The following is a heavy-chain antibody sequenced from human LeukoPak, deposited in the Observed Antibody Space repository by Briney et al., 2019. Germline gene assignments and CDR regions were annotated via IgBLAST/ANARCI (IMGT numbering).Heavy chain of an antibody. CDR1: GGSISSYY. CDR2: IYYSGST. CDR3: ARLASSSWYHDY. D-gene: IGHD6-13*01. Sequence: SETLSLTCTVSGGSISSYYWSWIRQPPGKGLEWIGYIYYSGSTNYNPSLKSRVTISVDTSKNQFSPKLSSVTAADTAVYYCARLASSSWYHDYWGQGTLVTVSS. V-gene: IGHV4-59*01. J-gene: IGHJ4*02.